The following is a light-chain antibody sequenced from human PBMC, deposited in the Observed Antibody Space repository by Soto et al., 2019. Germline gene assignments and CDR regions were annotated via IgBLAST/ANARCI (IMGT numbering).Light chain of an antibody. CDR2: GAS. J-gene: IGKJ5*01. CDR1: QSVSSN. Sequence: DIVMTQSPDSLAVSPGERATLSCRASQSVSSNLAWYQQKPGQAPRLLIYGASTRATGIPARFSGSGSGTEFTLTISSLQSEDFAVYYCQQYNNWRSITFGQGTRLEIK. CDR3: QQYNNWRSIT. V-gene: IGKV3D-15*01.